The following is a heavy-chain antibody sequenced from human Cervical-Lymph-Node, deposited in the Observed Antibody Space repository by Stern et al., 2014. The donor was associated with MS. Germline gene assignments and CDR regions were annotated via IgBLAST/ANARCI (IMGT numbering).Heavy chain of an antibody. Sequence: QVQLVESGAEVKKPGASVKVSCKASGYTFRNHDINWVRQAPGQGLEWKGWMNPDGGTTGYGQRFQGRVTMTRDLSTDTAYMELSRLTSEDTAIYYCARGGLYERGGYYDSLDFWGHGTMVTVSS. J-gene: IGHJ3*01. D-gene: IGHD3-22*01. V-gene: IGHV1-8*01. CDR1: GYTFRNHD. CDR3: ARGGLYERGGYYDSLDF. CDR2: MNPDGGTT.